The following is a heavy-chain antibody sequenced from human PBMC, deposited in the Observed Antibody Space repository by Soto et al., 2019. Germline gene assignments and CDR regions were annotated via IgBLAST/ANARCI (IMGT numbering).Heavy chain of an antibody. J-gene: IGHJ6*03. V-gene: IGHV4-31*03. Sequence: PSETLSLTCTVSGGSISSGGYYWSWIRQHPGKGLEWIGYIYYSGSTYYNPSLKSRVTISVDTSKNQFSPKLSSVTAADTAVYYCAKSGRTLPYYYYYYYMDVWGKGTTVTVSS. CDR2: IYYSGST. D-gene: IGHD1-1*01. CDR1: GGSISSGGYY. CDR3: AKSGRTLPYYYYYYYMDV.